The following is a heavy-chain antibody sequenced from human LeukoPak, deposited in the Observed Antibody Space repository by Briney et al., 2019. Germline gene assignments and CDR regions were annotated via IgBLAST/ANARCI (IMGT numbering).Heavy chain of an antibody. Sequence: GGSLRLSCAASGFTFSSYEMNWVRQAPGKGLEWVSYISSSGSTIYYADFVKGRFTISRDNAKNSLYLQMNSLRAEDTAVYYCASITMVRGKTDWGQGTLVTVSS. CDR3: ASITMVRGKTD. D-gene: IGHD3-10*01. CDR2: ISSSGSTI. V-gene: IGHV3-48*03. J-gene: IGHJ4*02. CDR1: GFTFSSYE.